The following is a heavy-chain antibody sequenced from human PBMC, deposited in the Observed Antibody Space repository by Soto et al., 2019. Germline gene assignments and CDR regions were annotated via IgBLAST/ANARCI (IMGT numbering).Heavy chain of an antibody. Sequence: QVQLVQSVAEVRQPASSVKVSCKTSGGTFSSYAISWVRQAPGQGLEWMGGIVPIVETSTYAQKFQGRVTITADESTSTAYMELSSLRSDDTAIYYCVSVVAIPGYPDNWGQGTLVTVSS. V-gene: IGHV1-69*12. CDR2: IVPIVETS. D-gene: IGHD5-12*01. J-gene: IGHJ4*02. CDR3: VSVVAIPGYPDN. CDR1: GGTFSSYA.